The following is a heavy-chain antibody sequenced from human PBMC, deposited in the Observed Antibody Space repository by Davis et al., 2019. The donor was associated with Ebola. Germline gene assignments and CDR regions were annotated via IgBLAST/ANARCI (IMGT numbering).Heavy chain of an antibody. CDR1: GSTSSDYN. CDR3: TTVGGYSYGEADY. V-gene: IGHV3-15*07. Sequence: GGSLSLSFPPPGSTSSDYNMTWIPQAPGKGLEWVGVIKTKPDGGTTDYAAPVKGRFTISRDDSKNTLYLQMNSLKTEDTAVYYCTTVGGYSYGEADYWGQGTLVTVSS. D-gene: IGHD5-18*01. CDR2: IKTKPDGGTT. J-gene: IGHJ4*02.